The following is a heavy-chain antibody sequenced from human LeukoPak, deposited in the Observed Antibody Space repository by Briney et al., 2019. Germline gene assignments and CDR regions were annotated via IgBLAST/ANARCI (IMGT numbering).Heavy chain of an antibody. V-gene: IGHV1-2*02. CDR1: GYTFTGYY. J-gene: IGHJ4*02. Sequence: ASVKVSCKASGYTFTGYYMHWVRQAPGQGLEWMGWINPNSGGTNYAQKFQGRVTMTRDTSISTAYMELSRLRSDDTAVYYCARIAPGGIEYYFDYWGQGTLVTVSS. CDR3: ARIAPGGIEYYFDY. D-gene: IGHD1-26*01. CDR2: INPNSGGT.